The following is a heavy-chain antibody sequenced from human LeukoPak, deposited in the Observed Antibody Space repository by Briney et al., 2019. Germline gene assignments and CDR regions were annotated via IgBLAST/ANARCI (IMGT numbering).Heavy chain of an antibody. J-gene: IGHJ3*02. D-gene: IGHD3-22*01. CDR1: GGSISSYY. V-gene: IGHV4-59*01. CDR3: ARVFYYDSSGEVAFDI. CDR2: IYYSGYT. Sequence: SETLSLTCTVSGGSISSYYWSWIRQPPGEGLGYIGYIYYSGYTNYNPSLKSRVTISVDTSKNQSSLKLSSVTAADTAVYYCARVFYYDSSGEVAFDIWGQGTPVTVSS.